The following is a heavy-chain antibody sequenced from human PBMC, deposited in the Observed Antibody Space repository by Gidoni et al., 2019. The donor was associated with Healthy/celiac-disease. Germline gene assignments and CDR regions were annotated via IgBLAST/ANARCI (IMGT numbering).Heavy chain of an antibody. Sequence: QVQLVQSGAEVKKPGASVKVSCKASGYTFTSYYMHWVRQAPGQGLEWMGIINPSGGSTSYAQKFQGRVTMTRDTSTSTVYMELSSLRSEDTAVYYCARDNKLRLGELPADYWGQGTLVTVSS. D-gene: IGHD3-16*01. CDR1: GYTFTSYY. J-gene: IGHJ4*02. CDR2: INPSGGST. V-gene: IGHV1-46*01. CDR3: ARDNKLRLGELPADY.